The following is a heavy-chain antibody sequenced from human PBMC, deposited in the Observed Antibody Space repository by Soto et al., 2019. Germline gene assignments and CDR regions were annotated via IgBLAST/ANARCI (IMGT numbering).Heavy chain of an antibody. V-gene: IGHV4-30-4*01. CDR3: ARDRDYYVSGPLSSRFDP. Sequence: QVQLQESGPGLVKPSQTLSLTCTVSGDSISSGDYYWSWIRQPPGKGLEWIGYIYYSGSTYYNPSLKSRVTISVDASKNQFSLKLSSVTAADTAVYYCARDRDYYVSGPLSSRFDPWGQGTLVTVSS. D-gene: IGHD3-10*01. J-gene: IGHJ5*02. CDR2: IYYSGST. CDR1: GDSISSGDYY.